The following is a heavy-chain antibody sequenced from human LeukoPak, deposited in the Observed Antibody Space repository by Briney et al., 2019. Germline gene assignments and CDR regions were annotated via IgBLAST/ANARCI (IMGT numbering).Heavy chain of an antibody. D-gene: IGHD3-22*01. Sequence: PSETLSLTCTVAGGSISSYYWSWIRQPAGKGLEWIGRIYTSGSTNYNPSLKSRGTMSVDTSKKQFPLQLSTVPAADAAVDYCAGASSCYYPFDPWGQGTLVTVSS. J-gene: IGHJ5*02. CDR2: IYTSGST. V-gene: IGHV4-4*07. CDR1: GGSISSYY. CDR3: AGASSCYYPFDP.